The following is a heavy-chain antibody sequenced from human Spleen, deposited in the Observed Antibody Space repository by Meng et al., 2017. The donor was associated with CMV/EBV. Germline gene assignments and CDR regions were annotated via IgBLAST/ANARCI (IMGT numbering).Heavy chain of an antibody. CDR1: GFTFSSYA. CDR2: ISSVSTYI. CDR3: ARDPRHYDILTSYYLYPMDV. D-gene: IGHD3-9*01. J-gene: IGHJ6*02. Sequence: LSLTCAASGFTFSSYAMSWVRQAPGKGLEWVASISSVSTYIYYADSVKGRFIISRDNSKNTLYLQMNSLRPEDTAEFYCARDPRHYDILTSYYLYPMDVWGQGTTVTVSS. V-gene: IGHV3-21*01.